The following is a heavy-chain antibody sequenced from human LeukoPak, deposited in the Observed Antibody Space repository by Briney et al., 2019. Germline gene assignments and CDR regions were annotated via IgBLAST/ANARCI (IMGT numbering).Heavy chain of an antibody. CDR2: ISSSSSTI. Sequence: PGGSLRLSCAASGFTFSSYSMNWVRQAPGKGLEWVSYISSSSSTIYYADSVKGRFTISRGNAKNSLYLQMNSLRAEDTAVYYCAKSQNDDIVVVVAATPLDYWGQGTLVTVSS. V-gene: IGHV3-48*01. CDR3: AKSQNDDIVVVVAATPLDY. D-gene: IGHD2-15*01. CDR1: GFTFSSYS. J-gene: IGHJ4*02.